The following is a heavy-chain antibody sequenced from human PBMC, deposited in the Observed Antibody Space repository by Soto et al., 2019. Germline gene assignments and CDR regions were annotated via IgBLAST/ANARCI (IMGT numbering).Heavy chain of an antibody. CDR3: ARDLGYGDPTWPYFDY. D-gene: IGHD4-17*01. J-gene: IGHJ4*02. CDR2: ISSSSSTM. CDR1: GFTFSSYN. Sequence: EVQLVESGGGLVQPGGSLRLSCAASGFTFSSYNMNWVRQAPGKGLEWVSYISSSSSTMYYADSVKGRFTISRDNAKNSLYLQMNSLRDEDTAVYYCARDLGYGDPTWPYFDYWGQGTLVTVSS. V-gene: IGHV3-48*02.